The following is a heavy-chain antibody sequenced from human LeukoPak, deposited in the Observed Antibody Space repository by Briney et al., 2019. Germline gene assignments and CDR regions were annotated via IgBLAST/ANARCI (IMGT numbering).Heavy chain of an antibody. CDR3: TRDIVVVVAATGYYYYYGMDV. CDR1: GFTVSSYA. J-gene: IGHJ6*02. CDR2: IRFKAYGGTT. Sequence: GGSLRLSCSASGFTVSSYAMRSVRQAPGRGVERVGFIRFKAYGGTTEYAASVKGTFTISRDYSKSIAYLRMNSLKTEDTAVYYCTRDIVVVVAATGYYYYYGMDVCGQGTTVTVSS. V-gene: IGHV3-49*04. D-gene: IGHD2-15*01.